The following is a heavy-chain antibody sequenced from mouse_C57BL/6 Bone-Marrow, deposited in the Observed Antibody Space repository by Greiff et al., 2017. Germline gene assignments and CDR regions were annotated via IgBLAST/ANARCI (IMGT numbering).Heavy chain of an antibody. Sequence: QVHVKQPGAELVKPGASVKLSCKASGYTFTSYWMHWVKQRPGQGLEWIGMIHPNSGSTNYNEKFKSKATLTVDKSSSTAYMQLSSLTSEDSAVYYCARGVGRDFDYWGQGTTLTVSS. D-gene: IGHD4-1*01. CDR1: GYTFTSYW. V-gene: IGHV1-64*01. CDR3: ARGVGRDFDY. J-gene: IGHJ2*01. CDR2: IHPNSGST.